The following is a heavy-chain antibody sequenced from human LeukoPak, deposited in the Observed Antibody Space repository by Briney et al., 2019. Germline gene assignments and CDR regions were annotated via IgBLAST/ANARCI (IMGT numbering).Heavy chain of an antibody. CDR2: ISAYNGNT. CDR1: GGTFSSYA. D-gene: IGHD2-2*01. Sequence: ASVKVSCKASGGTFSSYAISWVRQAPGQWLEWMGWISAYNGNTNYAQKLQGRVTMTTDTSTSTAYMELRSLRSDDTAVYYCARQPAYYYYYYMDVWGKGTTVTVSS. V-gene: IGHV1-18*01. CDR3: ARQPAYYYYYYMDV. J-gene: IGHJ6*03.